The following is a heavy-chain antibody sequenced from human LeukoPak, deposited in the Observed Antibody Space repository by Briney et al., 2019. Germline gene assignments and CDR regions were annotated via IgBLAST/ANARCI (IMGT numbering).Heavy chain of an antibody. CDR2: IYYSWST. Sequence: SETLSLTCTVSGGSISSSSYYWGWIRQPPGKGLEWIGRIYYSWSTYYNPSLKTQSTISVDTSKNQFSLKLSSVTAADTAVYYCARHLGELQWFDPWGQGTLVTVSS. D-gene: IGHD3-10*01. CDR1: GGSISSSSYY. J-gene: IGHJ5*02. V-gene: IGHV4-39*01. CDR3: ARHLGELQWFDP.